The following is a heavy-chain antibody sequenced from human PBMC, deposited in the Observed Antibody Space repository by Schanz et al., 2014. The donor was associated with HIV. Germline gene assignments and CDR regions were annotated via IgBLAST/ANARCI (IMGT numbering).Heavy chain of an antibody. CDR2: IIPIFGAV. J-gene: IGHJ6*02. CDR3: ARRELGAPRYRSWAGEAHYYGMDV. D-gene: IGHD6-13*01. V-gene: IGHV1-69*19. Sequence: QVQLVQSGAEVKKPGSSVKVSCKASGGTFNIYAISWVRQAPGQGLEWMGGIIPIFGAVNYAQKFQGRVTITADESTSTAYMELSSLSSEDAAIYYCARRELGAPRYRSWAGEAHYYGMDVWGQGTTVTVSS. CDR1: GGTFNIYA.